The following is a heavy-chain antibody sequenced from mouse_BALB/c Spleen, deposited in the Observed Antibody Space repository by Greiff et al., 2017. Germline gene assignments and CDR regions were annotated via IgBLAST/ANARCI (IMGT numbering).Heavy chain of an antibody. Sequence: EVQLVESGGGLVKPGGSLKLSCATSGFTFSSYAMSWVRQTPEKRLEWVASISSGGSTYYPDRVKGRFTISRNNARNILYLQMSSMRSEDTAMYYCEREGRINTVRVLDYWGQGTSVTVSA. V-gene: IGHV5-6-5*01. CDR3: EREGRINTVRVLDY. CDR1: GFTFSSYA. J-gene: IGHJ4*01. CDR2: ISSGGST. D-gene: IGHD1-1*01.